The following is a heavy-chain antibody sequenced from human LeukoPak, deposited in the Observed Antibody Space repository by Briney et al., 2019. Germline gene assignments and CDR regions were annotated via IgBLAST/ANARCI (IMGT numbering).Heavy chain of an antibody. CDR3: ARDRAMVRGQYYYGMDV. CDR1: GGTFSSYA. D-gene: IGHD3-10*01. V-gene: IGHV1-69*13. J-gene: IGHJ6*02. CDR2: IIPIFGTA. Sequence: SVKVSCKASGGTFSSYAISWVRQAPGQGLEWMGGIIPIFGTANYAQKFQGRVTITADESTSTAYMELSSLRSEDTAVYYCARDRAMVRGQYYYGMDVWGQGTTVTVSS.